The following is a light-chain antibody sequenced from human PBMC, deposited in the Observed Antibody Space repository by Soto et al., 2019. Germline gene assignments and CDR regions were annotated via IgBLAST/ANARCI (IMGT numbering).Light chain of an antibody. CDR1: NSNIGNNA. V-gene: IGLV1-36*01. CDR2: FDD. Sequence: QSVLTQPPSVSAAPRQRVTISCSGSNSNIGNNAVNWYQQVPGRAPKLLIHFDDRVPSGISYRFSGSKSGTSASLAISELQSEDEADYYCAAWDDSLNVPVFGGGTKVTVL. J-gene: IGLJ3*02. CDR3: AAWDDSLNVPV.